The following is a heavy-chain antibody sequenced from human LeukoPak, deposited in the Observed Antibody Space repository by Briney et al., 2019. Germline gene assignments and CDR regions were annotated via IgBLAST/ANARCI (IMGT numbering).Heavy chain of an antibody. CDR3: AKDLDIVVVPAAMEGDY. CDR1: GFTFSSYG. D-gene: IGHD2-2*01. J-gene: IGHJ4*02. V-gene: IGHV3-30*18. CDR2: ISYDGSNK. Sequence: GSLRLSCAASGFTFSSYGMHWVRQAPGKGLEWVAVISYDGSNKYYADSVKGRFTISRDNSKNTLYLQMNSLRAEDTAVYYCAKDLDIVVVPAAMEGDYWGQGTLVTVSS.